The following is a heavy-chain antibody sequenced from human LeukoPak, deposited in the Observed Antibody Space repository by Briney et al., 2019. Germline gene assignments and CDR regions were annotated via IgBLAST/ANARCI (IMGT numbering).Heavy chain of an antibody. CDR1: GYTFTSYG. V-gene: IGHV1-18*01. CDR2: ISAYNGNT. J-gene: IGHJ4*02. Sequence: ASVKVSCKASGYTFTSYGISWVRQAPGQGLEWMGWISAYNGNTNYAQKLQGRVTMTTDTSTSTAYMELRSLRSDDTAVYYCARIGTYYYDSSGYRKWDYWGQGTMVTVSS. D-gene: IGHD3-22*01. CDR3: ARIGTYYYDSSGYRKWDY.